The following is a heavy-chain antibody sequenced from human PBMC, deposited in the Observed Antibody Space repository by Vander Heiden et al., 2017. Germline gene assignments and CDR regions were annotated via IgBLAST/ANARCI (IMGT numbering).Heavy chain of an antibody. CDR3: ARVNYDYVWGSYRQKSYYYYGMDV. D-gene: IGHD3-16*02. CDR1: GFTFSSYW. V-gene: IGHV3-74*01. J-gene: IGHJ6*02. CDR2: INSDGSSI. Sequence: EVQLVESGGGLVQPGGSLRLSCAASGFTFSSYWMHWVRQAPGKGLVWVSRINSDGSSISYADSVKGRFTISRDNAKNTLYLQMNSLRAEDTAVYYCARVNYDYVWGSYRQKSYYYYGMDVWGQGTTVTVSS.